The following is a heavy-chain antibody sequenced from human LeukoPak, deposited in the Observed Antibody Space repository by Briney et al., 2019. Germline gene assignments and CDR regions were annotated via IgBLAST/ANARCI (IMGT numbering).Heavy chain of an antibody. Sequence: PGGSLRLSCAASGFTFSSYVMSWVRQAPGKGLEWVSGISSTGGSTFYADSVKGRFAISRDNSKNMLYLQTNSLRAEDTAVYYCTRDQVPGAYWGQGILVTVSS. J-gene: IGHJ4*02. CDR3: TRDQVPGAY. CDR2: ISSTGGST. V-gene: IGHV3-23*01. CDR1: GFTFSSYV. D-gene: IGHD3-10*01.